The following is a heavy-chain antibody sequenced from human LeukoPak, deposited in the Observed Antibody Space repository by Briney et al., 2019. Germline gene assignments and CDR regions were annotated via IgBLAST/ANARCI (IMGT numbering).Heavy chain of an antibody. CDR2: IHHSGTT. J-gene: IGHJ4*02. CDR1: GVSIKYGGYY. Sequence: PSETLSLTCTVSGVSIKYGGYYWAWMRQSPGKGLEWIGYIHHSGTTDYNPSLNSRATISVDRSKNQFSLKLSSVTAADTAVYYCARSTTDFDYWGQGTLVTVSS. CDR3: ARSTTDFDY. V-gene: IGHV4-30-2*06. D-gene: IGHD1-26*01.